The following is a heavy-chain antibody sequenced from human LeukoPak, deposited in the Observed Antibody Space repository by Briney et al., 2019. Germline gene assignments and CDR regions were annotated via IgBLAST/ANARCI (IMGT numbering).Heavy chain of an antibody. Sequence: GASVKVSCKASGYTFTGYYMHWVRQAPGQGLEWMGWINPSSGGTNYAQKFQGRVTMTRDTSISTAYMELSRLRSDDTAVYYCAREAGPIAVAGDYWGQGTLVTVSS. CDR1: GYTFTGYY. CDR2: INPSSGGT. CDR3: AREAGPIAVAGDY. J-gene: IGHJ4*02. D-gene: IGHD6-19*01. V-gene: IGHV1-2*02.